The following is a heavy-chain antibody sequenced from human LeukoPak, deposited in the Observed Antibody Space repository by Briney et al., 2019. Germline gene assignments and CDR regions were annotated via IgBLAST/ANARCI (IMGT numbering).Heavy chain of an antibody. J-gene: IGHJ6*03. Sequence: SETLSLTCTVSGGSISSSSYYWGWIRQPPGKGLEWIGSIYYSGSTYYNPSLKSRVTISVDTSKNQFSLKLSSVTAADTAVYYCARGTSYGSGSYQHMDVWGKGTTVTISS. D-gene: IGHD3-10*01. V-gene: IGHV4-39*07. CDR3: ARGTSYGSGSYQHMDV. CDR1: GGSISSSSYY. CDR2: IYYSGST.